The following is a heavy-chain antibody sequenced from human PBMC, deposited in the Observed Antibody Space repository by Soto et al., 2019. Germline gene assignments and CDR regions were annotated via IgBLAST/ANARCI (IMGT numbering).Heavy chain of an antibody. CDR2: IYHSGST. CDR3: ARDTWGITMVRGVISGGMDV. CDR1: GYSISSGYY. V-gene: IGHV4-38-2*02. D-gene: IGHD3-10*01. Sequence: PSETLSLTCAVSGYSISSGYYCGWIRQPPGKGLEWIGSIYHSGSTYYNPSLKSRVTISVDTSKNQFSLKLSSVTAADTAVYYCARDTWGITMVRGVISGGMDVWGQGTTVTVSS. J-gene: IGHJ6*02.